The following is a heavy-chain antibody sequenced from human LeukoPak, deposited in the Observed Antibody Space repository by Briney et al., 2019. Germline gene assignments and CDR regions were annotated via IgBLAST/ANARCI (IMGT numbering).Heavy chain of an antibody. Sequence: GGSLRLSCAASRFTFSTYWMHWVRQAPGKGLEWVAVISYDGSNKYYADSVKGRFTISRDNSKNTLYLQMNSLRAEDTAVYYCASCSSPWSYYYYMDVWGKGTTVTVSS. J-gene: IGHJ6*03. D-gene: IGHD6-6*01. CDR3: ASCSSPWSYYYYMDV. CDR2: ISYDGSNK. CDR1: RFTFSTYW. V-gene: IGHV3-30*03.